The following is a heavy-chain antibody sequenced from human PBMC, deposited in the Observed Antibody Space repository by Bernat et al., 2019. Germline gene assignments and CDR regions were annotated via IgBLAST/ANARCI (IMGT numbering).Heavy chain of an antibody. V-gene: IGHV4-39*01. Sequence: QLQLQESGPGLVKPSETLSLTCTVSGCSISSSSYYWGWIRQPPGKGLEWIGSIYYSGRTYYNPSLKSRVTISVDTSKNQFSLKLSSVTAADTAVYYCARHRSSGFDYWGQGTLVTVSS. CDR1: GCSISSSSYY. CDR2: IYYSGRT. J-gene: IGHJ4*02. CDR3: ARHRSSGFDY. D-gene: IGHD6-25*01.